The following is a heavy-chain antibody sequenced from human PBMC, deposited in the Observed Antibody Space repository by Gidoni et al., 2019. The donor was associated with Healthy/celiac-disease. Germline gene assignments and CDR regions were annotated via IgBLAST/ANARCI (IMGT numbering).Heavy chain of an antibody. Sequence: QVQLPESGPGLVKPSQTLSLTCTASGCSISSGGYYWSWLRQHPGKGLEWIGYIYYSGSTYYNPSLKSRVTISVDTSKNQFSLKLSSVTAADTAVYYCARDRRFLNWFDPWGQGTLVTVSS. V-gene: IGHV4-31*03. CDR2: IYYSGST. D-gene: IGHD3-3*01. J-gene: IGHJ5*02. CDR3: ARDRRFLNWFDP. CDR1: GCSISSGGYY.